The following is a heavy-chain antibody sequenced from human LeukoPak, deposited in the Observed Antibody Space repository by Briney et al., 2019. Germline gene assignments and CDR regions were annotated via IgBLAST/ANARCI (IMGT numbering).Heavy chain of an antibody. Sequence: SETLSLTCTVSGGSISSHYWSWIRQPPEKGLEWIGYIYYSGSTNYNPSLKSRVTISVDTSKNQFSLKLSSVTAADTAVYYCARDNTGRLVGATGDWFDPWGQGTLVTVSS. V-gene: IGHV4-59*11. J-gene: IGHJ5*02. CDR3: ARDNTGRLVGATGDWFDP. CDR1: GGSISSHY. CDR2: IYYSGST. D-gene: IGHD1-26*01.